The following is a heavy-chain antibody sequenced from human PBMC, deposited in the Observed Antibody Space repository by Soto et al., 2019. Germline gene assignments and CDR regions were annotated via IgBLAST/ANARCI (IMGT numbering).Heavy chain of an antibody. V-gene: IGHV4-4*02. CDR3: ARRDYYDSTGYYGD. D-gene: IGHD3-22*01. J-gene: IGHJ4*02. CDR2: VHRSGST. CDR1: GGSINSDKW. Sequence: QVQLQESGPGLVKPSGTLSLTCAVSGGSINSDKWWNWVRQPPGKGLELIGEVHRSGSTNSNPSLKSRVTISVDKSQNHFSLKLSSVTAADTAVYYCARRDYYDSTGYYGDWGQGTPVTVSS.